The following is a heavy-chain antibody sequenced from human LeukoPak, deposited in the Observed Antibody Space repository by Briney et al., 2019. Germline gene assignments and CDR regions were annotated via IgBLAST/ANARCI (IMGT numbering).Heavy chain of an antibody. D-gene: IGHD5-18*01. CDR1: GGSISSGGYY. CDR2: IYYRGST. V-gene: IGHV4-31*03. J-gene: IGHJ3*02. Sequence: SETLSLTCTVSGGSISSGGYYWSWIRQHPGKGLEWIAYIYYRGSTYYNPSLKSRVTISVDTSKNQFSLKLSAVTAADMAEYYCSGDSPHSYGYDDAFDIWGQGTMVTVSS. CDR3: SGDSPHSYGYDDAFDI.